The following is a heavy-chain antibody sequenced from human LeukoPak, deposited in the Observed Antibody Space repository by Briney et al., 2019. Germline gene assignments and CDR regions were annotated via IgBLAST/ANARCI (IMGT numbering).Heavy chain of an antibody. Sequence: GGSLRLSCAASGVTLSTYAMSWVRQAPGKGLEWVSVISGSGGDTYYADSVKGRFTISGDNSKNTVYLQMSSLRAEDTALYYCAKGGVYGDYYFDYWGQGTLVTVSS. CDR1: GVTLSTYA. CDR3: AKGGVYGDYYFDY. V-gene: IGHV3-23*01. J-gene: IGHJ4*02. CDR2: ISGSGGDT. D-gene: IGHD4-17*01.